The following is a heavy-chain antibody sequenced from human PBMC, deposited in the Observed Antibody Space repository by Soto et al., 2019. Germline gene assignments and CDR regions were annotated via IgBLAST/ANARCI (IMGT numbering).Heavy chain of an antibody. D-gene: IGHD6-19*01. CDR3: ARGVSGWSPFDF. V-gene: IGHV1-2*04. CDR1: GYTFTDYY. CDR2: INTNSGVT. J-gene: IGHJ4*02. Sequence: QVQLVQSGAEVKKPGTSVKVSCKASGYTFTDYYIHWVRQAPGQGLEWIGWINTNSGVTNIAQKFQGWVTLTRGTSVNTAYMEVNNLKSDDTAVFFCARGVSGWSPFDFWGQGTLVTVYS.